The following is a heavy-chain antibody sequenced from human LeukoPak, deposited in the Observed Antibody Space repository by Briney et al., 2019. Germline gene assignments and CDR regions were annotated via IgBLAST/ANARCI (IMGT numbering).Heavy chain of an antibody. Sequence: GGSLRLSCEASGFIFSRDSMNWVRQAPGKGLEWISYISHDSGVRYYADSVRGRFTISRDNAKNSLHLQMHSLRAEDTAVYYCVRDNPRCCGVVPANIDDYWGQGTLVTVYS. J-gene: IGHJ4*02. CDR2: ISHDSGVR. D-gene: IGHD2-15*01. V-gene: IGHV3-48*01. CDR1: GFIFSRDS. CDR3: VRDNPRCCGVVPANIDDY.